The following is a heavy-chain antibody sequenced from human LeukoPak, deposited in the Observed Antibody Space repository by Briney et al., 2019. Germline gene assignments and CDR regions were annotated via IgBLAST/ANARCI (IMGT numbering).Heavy chain of an antibody. CDR2: INTDSGNS. CDR3: AREILRFDI. Sequence: GASVKVSCKASGYSFNSQGMNWVRQAPGQGLEWMGWINTDSGNSTYAQGFTGRFVFSLDSSVSTAYLQISNLMPEDTAKYYCAREILRFDIWGQGTMVIVSS. CDR1: GYSFNSQG. J-gene: IGHJ3*02. V-gene: IGHV7-4-1*02.